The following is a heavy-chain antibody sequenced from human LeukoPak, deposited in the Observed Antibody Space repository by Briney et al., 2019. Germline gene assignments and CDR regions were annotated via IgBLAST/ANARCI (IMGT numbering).Heavy chain of an antibody. J-gene: IGHJ3*02. CDR1: GFTFSSYE. Sequence: GGSLRLSCAASGFTFSSYEMNWVRQAPGKGLEWVSYISSSGSTIYYADSVKGRFTISRDNAENSLYLQMNSLRAEDTAVYYCARDGFNDRSGDNDGFDMWGQGTMVTVSS. CDR3: ARDGFNDRSGDNDGFDM. CDR2: ISSSGSTI. D-gene: IGHD1-1*01. V-gene: IGHV3-48*03.